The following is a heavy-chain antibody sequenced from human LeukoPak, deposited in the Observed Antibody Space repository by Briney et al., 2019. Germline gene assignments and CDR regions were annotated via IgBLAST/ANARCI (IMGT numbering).Heavy chain of an antibody. Sequence: PGGSLRLSCAASGFTFSSYGMHWVRQAPGKRLEWVAFIRYGGSDKYYADSVKGRFTISRDNSKNTLYLQMNSLRAEDTAVYYCAKPDFWSGFGFGYWGQGALVTVSS. CDR3: AKPDFWSGFGFGY. J-gene: IGHJ4*02. CDR1: GFTFSSYG. D-gene: IGHD3-3*01. V-gene: IGHV3-30*02. CDR2: IRYGGSDK.